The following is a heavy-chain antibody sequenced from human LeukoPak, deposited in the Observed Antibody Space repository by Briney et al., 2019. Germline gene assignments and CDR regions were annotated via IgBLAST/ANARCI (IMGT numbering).Heavy chain of an antibody. D-gene: IGHD6-13*01. Sequence: SETLSLTCTVSGGSISSSSYYWGWIRQPPGKGLEWIGSIYYSGSTYYNPSLKSRVTISVDTSKNQFSLKLSSVTAADTAVYYCARDRGSWGVADYWGQGTLVTVSS. J-gene: IGHJ4*02. CDR3: ARDRGSWGVADY. CDR1: GGSISSSSYY. CDR2: IYYSGST. V-gene: IGHV4-39*07.